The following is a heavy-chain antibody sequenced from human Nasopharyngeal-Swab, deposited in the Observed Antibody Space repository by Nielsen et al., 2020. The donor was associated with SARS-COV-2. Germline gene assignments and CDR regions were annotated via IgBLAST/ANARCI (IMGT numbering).Heavy chain of an antibody. CDR1: GGYISTYY. CDR3: ARDSQRRIWSGYYTYYYGMDV. Sequence: SETLSLTCTVSGGYISTYYWTWIRQPAGKGLEWIGRIYISGSTNYNPSLNSRLTMSVDTSKNQFSLKLSSVTAADTAVYYCARDSQRRIWSGYYTYYYGMDVWGQGTTVTVSS. D-gene: IGHD3-3*01. V-gene: IGHV4-4*07. CDR2: IYISGST. J-gene: IGHJ6*02.